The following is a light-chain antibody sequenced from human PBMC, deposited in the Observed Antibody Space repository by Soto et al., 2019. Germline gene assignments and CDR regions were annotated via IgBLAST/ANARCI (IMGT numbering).Light chain of an antibody. Sequence: EIVLTQSPGTLSLSPGERATLSCRASQSVSSNLAWYQQKPGQAPRLLIYDAVKRATGIPARFRGSGSGTDFTLTISSLEPEDFGVYYCQQRSDWPLTFGGGTKVDI. V-gene: IGKV3-11*01. CDR3: QQRSDWPLT. J-gene: IGKJ4*01. CDR2: DAV. CDR1: QSVSSN.